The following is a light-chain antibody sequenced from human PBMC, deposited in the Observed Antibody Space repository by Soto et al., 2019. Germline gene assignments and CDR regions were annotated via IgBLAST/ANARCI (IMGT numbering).Light chain of an antibody. CDR3: QQYNNWPPWT. CDR2: GAS. Sequence: EIVLTQSPATLSFSPGERATLSCGASPSVTNFLAWYQQKPGQAPRLLIYGASTRATGIPARFSGSGSGTEFTLTISSLQSEDFAVYYCQQYNNWPPWTFGQGTKVDI. J-gene: IGKJ1*01. CDR1: PSVTNF. V-gene: IGKV3-15*01.